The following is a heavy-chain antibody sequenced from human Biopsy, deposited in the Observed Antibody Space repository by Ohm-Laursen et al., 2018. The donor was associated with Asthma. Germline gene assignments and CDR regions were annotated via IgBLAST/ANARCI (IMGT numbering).Heavy chain of an antibody. D-gene: IGHD4-23*01. V-gene: IGHV3-30*03. CDR2: ISYDGGNK. Sequence: SLRLSCAASGFTFSIYDIHWVRKAPGKGLAWVAVISYDGGNKFYGDSVKGRFTLSRDNSRNTLYLQMNSLRVEDTAIYYCARTHERWTSIQDDALDIWGQGTMVSVSS. CDR3: ARTHERWTSIQDDALDI. J-gene: IGHJ3*02. CDR1: GFTFSIYD.